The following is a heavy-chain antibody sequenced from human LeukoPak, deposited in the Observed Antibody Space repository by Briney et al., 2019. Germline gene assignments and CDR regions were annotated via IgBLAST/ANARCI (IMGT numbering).Heavy chain of an antibody. J-gene: IGHJ4*02. CDR2: ISGSGGST. CDR3: AKDSTSYSSSPVHYFDY. D-gene: IGHD6-13*01. Sequence: GGSLRLSCAASGFTFSSYAMSWVRRAPGKGLEWVSAISGSGGSTYYADSVKGRFTISRDNSKNTLYLQMNSLRAEDTAVYYCAKDSTSYSSSPVHYFDYWGQGTLVTVSS. CDR1: GFTFSSYA. V-gene: IGHV3-23*01.